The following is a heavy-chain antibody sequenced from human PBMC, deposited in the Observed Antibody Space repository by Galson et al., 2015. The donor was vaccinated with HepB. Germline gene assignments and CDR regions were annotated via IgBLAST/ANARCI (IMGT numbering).Heavy chain of an antibody. CDR2: INPSGGST. V-gene: IGHV1-46*04. Sequence: QSGAEVKKPGESLKISCKASGYTFTSYYMHWVRQAPGQGLEWMGIINPSGGSTRYAQKLQGRVTMTRDTSTSTVYMELSSLRSEDTAVYYCARDREAYYYDSSGYYAAGVFDYWGQGTLVTVSS. D-gene: IGHD3-22*01. CDR3: ARDREAYYYDSSGYYAAGVFDY. CDR1: GYTFTSYY. J-gene: IGHJ4*02.